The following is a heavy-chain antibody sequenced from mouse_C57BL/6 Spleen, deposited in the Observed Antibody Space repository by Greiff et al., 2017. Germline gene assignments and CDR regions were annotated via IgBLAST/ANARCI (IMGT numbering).Heavy chain of an antibody. Sequence: EVQLVESGGGLVQPGGSLSLSCAASGFTFTDYYMSWVRQPPGKALEWLGFIRNKANGYTTEYSASVKGRFTISRDNSQSILYLQMNALRAEDSATYYCARWDYGSGFDYWGQGTTLTVSS. CDR1: GFTFTDYY. CDR3: ARWDYGSGFDY. CDR2: IRNKANGYTT. V-gene: IGHV7-3*01. J-gene: IGHJ2*01. D-gene: IGHD1-1*01.